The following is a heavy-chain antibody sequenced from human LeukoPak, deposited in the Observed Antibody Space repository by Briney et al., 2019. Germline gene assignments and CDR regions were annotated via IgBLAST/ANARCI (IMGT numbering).Heavy chain of an antibody. J-gene: IGHJ4*02. CDR2: IIPIFGTA. Sequence: SVKVSCKASGYTFTSYGISWVRQAPGQGLEWMGGIIPIFGTANYAQKFQGRVTITADESTSTAYMELSSLRSEDTAVYYCARGYYYDSSALGYDYWGQGTLVTVSS. V-gene: IGHV1-69*13. CDR3: ARGYYYDSSALGYDY. CDR1: GYTFTSYG. D-gene: IGHD3-22*01.